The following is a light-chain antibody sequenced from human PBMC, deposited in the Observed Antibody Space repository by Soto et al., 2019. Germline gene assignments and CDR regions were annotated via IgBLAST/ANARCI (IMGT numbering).Light chain of an antibody. CDR1: SSDIGSNNY. CDR2: EVS. J-gene: IGLJ3*02. V-gene: IGLV2-14*01. Sequence: QSVLTQPASVSGSPGQSITISCTGTSSDIGSNNYVSWFQQRPGKAPTLIIYEVSNRPSGVSTHFSGSKSGNTASLTISGLLPEDEPEYYCSSYTTTTRLFGGGTKLTVL. CDR3: SSYTTTTRL.